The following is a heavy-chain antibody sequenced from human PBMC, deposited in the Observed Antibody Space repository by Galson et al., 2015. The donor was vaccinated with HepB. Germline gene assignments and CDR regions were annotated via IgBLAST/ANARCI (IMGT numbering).Heavy chain of an antibody. V-gene: IGHV1-2*04. CDR3: ARARRITMVRGVDAFDI. D-gene: IGHD3-10*01. Sequence: SVKVSCKASGYTFTGYYMHWVRQAPGQGLEWMGWINPNSGGTNYAQKFQGWVTMTRDTSISTAYMELSRLRSDDTAVYYCARARRITMVRGVDAFDIRGQGTMVTVSS. J-gene: IGHJ3*02. CDR1: GYTFTGYY. CDR2: INPNSGGT.